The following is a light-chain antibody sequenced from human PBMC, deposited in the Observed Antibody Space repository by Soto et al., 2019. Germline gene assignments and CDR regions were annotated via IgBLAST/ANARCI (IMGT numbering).Light chain of an antibody. J-gene: IGKJ1*01. Sequence: EIVLTQSPGTLSLSPGERATLSCRASQSVSSSYLAWYQQKPGQAPRLLIYGASSRATGLPDRFSGSGSGTDFTLTLSRLEPEDFAVYYCQQYGSSLRWTFGQGTKVELK. CDR1: QSVSSSY. CDR2: GAS. V-gene: IGKV3-20*01. CDR3: QQYGSSLRWT.